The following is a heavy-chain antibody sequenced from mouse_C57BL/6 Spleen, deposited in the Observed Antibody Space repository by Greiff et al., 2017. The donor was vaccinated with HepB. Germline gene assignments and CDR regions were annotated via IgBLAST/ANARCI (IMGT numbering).Heavy chain of an antibody. V-gene: IGHV5-17*01. CDR1: GFTFSDYG. Sequence: EVQRVESGGGLVKPGGSLKLSCAASGFTFSDYGMHWVRQAPEKGLEWVAYISSGSSTIYYADTVKGRFTISRDNAKNTLFLQMTSLRSEDTAMYYCARPYYGSSYVAMDYWGQGTSVTVSS. D-gene: IGHD1-1*01. CDR3: ARPYYGSSYVAMDY. CDR2: ISSGSSTI. J-gene: IGHJ4*01.